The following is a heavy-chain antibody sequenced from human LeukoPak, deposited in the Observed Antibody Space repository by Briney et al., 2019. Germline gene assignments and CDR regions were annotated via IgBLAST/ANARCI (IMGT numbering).Heavy chain of an antibody. CDR2: ISSSSSTI. J-gene: IGHJ3*01. V-gene: IGHV3-48*04. CDR3: AAGEGYYDSSDYYSAWAFNV. Sequence: PGGSLRLSCAASGFTFRRYSMNWVRQAPGKGREWVSYISSSSSTIYCADSVKGRFTISRDHAKNSLYLQMTSLRAEDTAVYYCAAGEGYYDSSDYYSAWAFNVWGQGTMVTVSS. CDR1: GFTFRRYS. D-gene: IGHD3-22*01.